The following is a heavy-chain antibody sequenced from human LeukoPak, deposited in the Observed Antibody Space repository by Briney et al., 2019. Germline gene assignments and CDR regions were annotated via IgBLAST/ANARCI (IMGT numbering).Heavy chain of an antibody. D-gene: IGHD5-18*01. V-gene: IGHV1-69*05. Sequence: ASVKVSCKASGGTFSSYAISWVRQAPGQGLEWMGGIIPIFGTANYAQKFQGRVTITTDESTSTAYMELSSLRSEDTAVYYCARGERGYSYGSDYWGQGTLVTASS. J-gene: IGHJ4*02. CDR3: ARGERGYSYGSDY. CDR2: IIPIFGTA. CDR1: GGTFSSYA.